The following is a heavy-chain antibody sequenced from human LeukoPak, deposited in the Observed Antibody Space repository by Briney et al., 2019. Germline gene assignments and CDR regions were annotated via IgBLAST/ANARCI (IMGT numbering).Heavy chain of an antibody. D-gene: IGHD3-10*02. J-gene: IGHJ6*04. CDR1: GFTFDDYA. CDR3: AELGITMIGGV. CDR2: ISWNSDTI. Sequence: GRSLRLSCAVSGFTFDDYAMHWVRQVPGKGLEWVSGISWNSDTIGLADSVKGRFTISRDNAMNSLYLQMNSLRAEDTAVYYCAELGITMIGGVWGKGTTVTISS. V-gene: IGHV3-9*01.